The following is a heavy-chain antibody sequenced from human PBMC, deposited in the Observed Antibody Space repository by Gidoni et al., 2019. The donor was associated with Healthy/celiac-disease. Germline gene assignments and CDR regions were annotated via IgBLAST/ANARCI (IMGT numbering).Heavy chain of an antibody. J-gene: IGHJ5*02. D-gene: IGHD6-19*01. CDR1: GGTFSSYA. CDR3: ARHGYSSGWYRGYNWFDP. CDR2: IIPIFGTA. V-gene: IGHV1-69*01. Sequence: QVQLVQSGAEVKKPGSSVKVSCKASGGTFSSYAISWVRQAPGQGLEWMGGIIPIFGTANYAQKFQGRVTITADESTSTAYMELSSLRSEDTAVYYCARHGYSSGWYRGYNWFDPWGQGTLVTVSS.